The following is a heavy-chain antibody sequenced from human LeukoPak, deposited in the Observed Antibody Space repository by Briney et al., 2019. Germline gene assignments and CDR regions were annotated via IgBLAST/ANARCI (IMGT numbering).Heavy chain of an antibody. J-gene: IGHJ6*02. CDR1: GGSISSYY. CDR3: ARVGGSNYYYYGMDV. Sequence: SETLSLTCTVSGGSISSYYWSWIRQPPGKGLEWIGYIYYSGSTNYNPSLKSRVTISVDTSKNQFSLRLSSVTAADTAVYYCARVGGSNYYYYGMDVWGQGTTVTVSS. CDR2: IYYSGST. V-gene: IGHV4-59*01. D-gene: IGHD3-10*01.